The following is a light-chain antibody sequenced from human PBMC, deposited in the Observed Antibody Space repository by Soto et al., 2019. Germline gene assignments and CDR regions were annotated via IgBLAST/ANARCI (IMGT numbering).Light chain of an antibody. J-gene: IGLJ2*01. V-gene: IGLV3-25*03. CDR1: ALPKQY. CDR3: QSADSSGTYVV. Sequence: SSELTQPPSVSVSPGQTASISCSGDALPKQYVYWYQQKPGQAPVLVIYKDSERPSGIPERFSGSSSGTTVTLTISGVQAEDEADYYCQSADSSGTYVVFGGGTKLTVL. CDR2: KDS.